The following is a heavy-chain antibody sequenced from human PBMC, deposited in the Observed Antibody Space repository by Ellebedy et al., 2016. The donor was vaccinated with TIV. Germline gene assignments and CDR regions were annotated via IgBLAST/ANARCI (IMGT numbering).Heavy chain of an antibody. J-gene: IGHJ6*02. V-gene: IGHV3-74*01. CDR1: GFTVSSHW. D-gene: IGHD3-10*01. CDR3: ARDGIGELLFYYGMDV. CDR2: INTDGSSP. Sequence: PGGSLRPSCAASGFTVSSHWMHWVRQAPGKGLVWVSRINTDGSSPTYADSVKGRFTIYRDNAKNTVYLQMNSLRVEDTAVYYCARDGIGELLFYYGMDVWGQGTAVTVAS.